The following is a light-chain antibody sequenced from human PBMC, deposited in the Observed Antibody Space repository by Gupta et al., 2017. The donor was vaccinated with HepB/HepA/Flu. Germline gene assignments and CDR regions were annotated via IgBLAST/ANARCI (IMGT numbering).Light chain of an antibody. V-gene: IGLV2-14*01. J-gene: IGLJ3*02. Sequence: SALTQPASVSGSPGQSITISCTGPNSDVGAYNYVSWYQQHPGKVPKLMIYDVTYRPAGVASRFSGSKSGNTASLTISGLQAEDEGDYFCKSYAGSNIWVFGGGTKLTVL. CDR1: NSDVGAYNY. CDR3: KSYAGSNIWV. CDR2: DVT.